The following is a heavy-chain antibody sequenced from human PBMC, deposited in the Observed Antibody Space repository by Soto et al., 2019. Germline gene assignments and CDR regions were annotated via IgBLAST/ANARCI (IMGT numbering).Heavy chain of an antibody. CDR3: ARLTGIPEIAPLEEDN. CDR1: GFKFDDYA. D-gene: IGHD1-1*01. Sequence: EVQLVESGGGLEQPGRSLRVSCAASGFKFDDYAMHWVRQVPGRGLEWVSGINWNSHNIGYAGFVKGRVTIYRDNAKNTLYLEMHGLRGEDTAVYYCARLTGIPEIAPLEEDNWGQGTLVTVSS. V-gene: IGHV3-9*01. CDR2: INWNSHNI. J-gene: IGHJ4*02.